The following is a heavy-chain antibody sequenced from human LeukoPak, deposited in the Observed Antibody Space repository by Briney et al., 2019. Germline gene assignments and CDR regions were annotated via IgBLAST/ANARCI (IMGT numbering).Heavy chain of an antibody. CDR3: ARVHGSGSYYNGYYYYYMDV. D-gene: IGHD3-10*01. V-gene: IGHV4-39*01. CDR2: IYYSGST. CDR1: GGSISSSSYY. Sequence: SETLSLTCTVSGGSISSSSYYWGWIRQPPGKGLEWIGSIYYSGSTYYNPSLKSRVTISVDTSKNQFSLKLSSVTAADTAVYYCARVHGSGSYYNGYYYYYMDVWGKGTTVTISS. J-gene: IGHJ6*03.